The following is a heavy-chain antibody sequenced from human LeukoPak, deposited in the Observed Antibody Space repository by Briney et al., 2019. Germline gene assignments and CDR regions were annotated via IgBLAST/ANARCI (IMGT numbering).Heavy chain of an antibody. D-gene: IGHD2-21*02. V-gene: IGHV1-8*01. CDR2: MNPNSGNT. CDR1: GYTFTSYD. J-gene: IGHJ4*02. CDR3: ARDCGGDCYSGAPEFDY. Sequence: ASVKVSCKASGYTFTSYDINWVRQATGQGLEWMGWMNPNSGNTGYAQKFQGRVTITADKSTSTAYMELSSLRSEDTAVYYCARDCGGDCYSGAPEFDYWGQGTLVTVSS.